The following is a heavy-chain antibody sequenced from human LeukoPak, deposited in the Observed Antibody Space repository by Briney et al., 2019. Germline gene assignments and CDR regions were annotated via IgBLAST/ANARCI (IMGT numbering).Heavy chain of an antibody. CDR1: GFTFSSYG. J-gene: IGHJ4*02. D-gene: IGHD6-19*01. V-gene: IGHV3-30*03. CDR2: ISYDGSNK. Sequence: GGSLRLSCAASGFTFSSYGMHWVRQAPGKGLEGVAGISYDGSNKYYADSVKGRFTISRDNSKNTLYLQMNSLRAEDTAVYYRARASSGWYSLDYWGQGTLVTVSS. CDR3: ARASSGWYSLDY.